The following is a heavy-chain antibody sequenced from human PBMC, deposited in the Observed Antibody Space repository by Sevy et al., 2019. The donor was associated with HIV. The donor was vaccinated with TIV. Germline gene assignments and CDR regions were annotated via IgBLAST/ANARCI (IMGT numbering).Heavy chain of an antibody. V-gene: IGHV3-53*01. Sequence: GGSLRLSCAASGFTVSSTYVSWVRQTPGKRLEWVSVIYSGGSTYYAGSVKGRFTISRDKSKNTVDLQMTTLRAEATALYFCGRVFFDVTALKFWDFDLWGRGTMVTVSS. CDR3: GRVFFDVTALKFWDFDL. D-gene: IGHD2-21*02. J-gene: IGHJ2*01. CDR1: GFTVSSTY. CDR2: IYSGGST.